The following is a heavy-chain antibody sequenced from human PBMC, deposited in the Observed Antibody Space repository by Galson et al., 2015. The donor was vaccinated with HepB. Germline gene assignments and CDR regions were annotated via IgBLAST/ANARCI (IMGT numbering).Heavy chain of an antibody. J-gene: IGHJ6*02. CDR3: AKVGYGDYYYYGMDV. V-gene: IGHV3-23*01. CDR2: IRGSGGST. Sequence: SLRLSCAASGFTFSSYAMSWVRQAPGKGLEWVSAIRGSGGSTYYADSVKGRFTISRDNSKNTLYLQMNSLRAEDTAVYYCAKVGYGDYYYYGMDVWGQGTTVTVSS. CDR1: GFTFSSYA. D-gene: IGHD4-17*01.